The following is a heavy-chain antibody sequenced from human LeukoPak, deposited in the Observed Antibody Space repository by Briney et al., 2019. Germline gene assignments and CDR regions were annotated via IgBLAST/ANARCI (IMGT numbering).Heavy chain of an antibody. CDR3: ASPVRNYYDSSGYYL. D-gene: IGHD3-22*01. J-gene: IGHJ4*02. CDR2: INSDGSST. V-gene: IGHV3-74*01. CDR1: GFTFSSYW. Sequence: GGSLRLSCAASGFTFSSYWMHWVRQAPGKGLVWVSRINSDGSSTSYADSVKGRFTISRDNAKNTLYLQMNSLRAEDTAVYYCASPVRNYYDSSGYYLWGQGTLVTVSP.